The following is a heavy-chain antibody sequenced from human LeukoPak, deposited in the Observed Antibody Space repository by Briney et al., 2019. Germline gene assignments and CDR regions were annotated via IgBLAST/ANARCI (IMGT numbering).Heavy chain of an antibody. CDR2: ISSSSSYI. Sequence: PGGSLRLSCAASGFTFSSYSMNWVPDAPGKGLECGSSISSSSSYIYYADSVKGRFTLSRDNPKNSLYLQMNSMRAEDTAVYYCARDPVEMATITNDYWGQGTLVTVSS. CDR1: GFTFSSYS. V-gene: IGHV3-21*01. D-gene: IGHD5-24*01. J-gene: IGHJ4*02. CDR3: ARDPVEMATITNDY.